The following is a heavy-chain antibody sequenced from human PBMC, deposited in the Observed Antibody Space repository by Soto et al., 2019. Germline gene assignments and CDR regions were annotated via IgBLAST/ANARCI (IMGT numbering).Heavy chain of an antibody. CDR2: ISCCGGSA. V-gene: IGHV3-23*01. CDR1: GFNFKKFA. Sequence: QLGGSLRLSCVASGFNFKKFAMAWVRQAAGEGLEWVSGISCCGGSASYADSVKGRFSIARDDSKNTVSLQLNSLRVEDTAQYYCAKADGQQWLIPHLDNWGQGTLVTVSS. J-gene: IGHJ4*02. CDR3: AKADGQQWLIPHLDN. D-gene: IGHD6-19*01.